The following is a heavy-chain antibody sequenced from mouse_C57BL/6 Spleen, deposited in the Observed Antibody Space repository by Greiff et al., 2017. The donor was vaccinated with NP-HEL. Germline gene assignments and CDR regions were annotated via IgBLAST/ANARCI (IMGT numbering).Heavy chain of an antibody. D-gene: IGHD2-4*01. CDR2: ISSGGSYT. V-gene: IGHV5-6*01. Sequence: EVQVVESGGDLVKPGGSLKLSCAASGFTFSSYGMSWVRQTPDKRLEWVATISSGGSYTYYPDSVKGRFTISRDNAKNTLYLQMSSLKSEDTAMYYWARRDYDGFAYWGQGTLVTVSA. CDR3: ARRDYDGFAY. J-gene: IGHJ3*01. CDR1: GFTFSSYG.